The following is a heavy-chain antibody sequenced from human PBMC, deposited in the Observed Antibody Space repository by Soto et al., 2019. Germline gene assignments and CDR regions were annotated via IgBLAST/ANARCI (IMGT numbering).Heavy chain of an antibody. V-gene: IGHV3-53*01. D-gene: IGHD1-1*01. CDR3: ASWLEREHAYDI. CDR1: GLTVRGKKY. CDR2: LYDVDGT. Sequence: DVQLVASGGGWIQPGGSLRLSCAALGLTVRGKKYITWVRQAPGKGLEWVSALYDVDGTYYADSAKGRFTISRDNSNNIIYLQMNSLGPDDPAVYYCASWLEREHAYDIWGLGTMVTVSS. J-gene: IGHJ3*02.